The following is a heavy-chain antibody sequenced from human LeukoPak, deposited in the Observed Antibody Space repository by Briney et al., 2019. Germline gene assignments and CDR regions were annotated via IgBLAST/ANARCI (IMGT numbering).Heavy chain of an antibody. CDR1: GFTFSDYY. Sequence: PGGSLRLSCAASGFTFSDYYMSWIRQAPGKGLEWVSYISSSNSSIYYAESVKGRFTTSRDTAKNSLFLQMNSLRAEDTAVYYCARGRRITIFGVVTQGAFDIWGQGTLVTVS. J-gene: IGHJ3*02. CDR3: ARGRRITIFGVVTQGAFDI. D-gene: IGHD3-3*01. V-gene: IGHV3-11*01. CDR2: ISSSNSSI.